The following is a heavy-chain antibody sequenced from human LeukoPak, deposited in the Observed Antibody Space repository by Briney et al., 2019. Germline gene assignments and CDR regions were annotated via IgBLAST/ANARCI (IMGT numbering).Heavy chain of an antibody. V-gene: IGHV3-7*01. CDR1: GFTFSNYW. Sequence: PGGSRRLSCAASGFTFSNYWMTWVRHASGKGLEWVAHMKQDGSEIYYMDSVKGRFTISKDNAKSSLHLQMNSLRPEDTAVYYCARGAITIIGGVIYWGYYMDVWGKGTTVTVSS. J-gene: IGHJ6*03. D-gene: IGHD3-3*01. CDR2: MKQDGSEI. CDR3: ARGAITIIGGVIYWGYYMDV.